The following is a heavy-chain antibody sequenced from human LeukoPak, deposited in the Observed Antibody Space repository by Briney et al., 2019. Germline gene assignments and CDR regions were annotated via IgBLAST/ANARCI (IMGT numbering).Heavy chain of an antibody. CDR2: IIPIFGTA. Sequence: ASVKVSCKASGGTFSSYAISWVRQAPGQGLEWMGGIIPIFGTANYAQKFRGRVTITADESTSTAYMELSSLRSEDTAVYYCARTFLISSLHFDPWGQGTLVTVSS. V-gene: IGHV1-69*13. CDR1: GGTFSSYA. CDR3: ARTFLISSLHFDP. D-gene: IGHD2-8*01. J-gene: IGHJ5*02.